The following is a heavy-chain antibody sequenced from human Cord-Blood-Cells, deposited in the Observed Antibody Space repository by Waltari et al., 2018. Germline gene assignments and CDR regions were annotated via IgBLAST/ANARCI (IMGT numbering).Heavy chain of an antibody. V-gene: IGHV4-39*01. CDR3: ARPRYSSSWYVDY. D-gene: IGHD6-13*01. Sequence: LQLQESRPGLVKPSATLSLTCTVSGGPISSSSYYWGWFREPPGKGLEWIGSIYYCGSTYYNPSLKSRVTISVDTSKNQFSLKLSSVTAADTAVYYCARPRYSSSWYVDYWGQGTLVTVSS. CDR1: GGPISSSSYY. CDR2: IYYCGST. J-gene: IGHJ4*02.